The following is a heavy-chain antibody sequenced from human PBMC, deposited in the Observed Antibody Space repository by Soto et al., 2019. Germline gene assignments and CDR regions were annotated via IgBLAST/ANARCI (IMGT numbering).Heavy chain of an antibody. CDR3: AHRPLLWHDIAAAGLTFHY. J-gene: IGHJ4*02. D-gene: IGHD6-13*01. CDR2: IYWDDDK. CDR1: GFSLSTSGVG. V-gene: IGHV2-5*02. Sequence: QITLKESGPTLVKPTQTLTLTCTFSGFSLSTSGVGVGWIRQPPGKALEWLALIYWDDDKRYSPSLKSKLTITKDTSKNQVVLTMTTMDPVDTATYYCAHRPLLWHDIAAAGLTFHYWGQGTLVTVSS.